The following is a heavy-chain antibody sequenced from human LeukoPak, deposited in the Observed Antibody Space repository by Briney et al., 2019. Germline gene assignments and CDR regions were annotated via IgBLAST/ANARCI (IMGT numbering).Heavy chain of an antibody. J-gene: IGHJ4*02. D-gene: IGHD3-22*01. CDR2: INPNSGGT. Sequence: ASVKVSCKASGYTFTGYYMHWVRQAPGQGLEWMGWINPNSGGTNYAQKFQGRVTMTRDTSISTAYMELSRLRSDGTAVYYCARDRHYYDSSGQFDYWGQGTLVTVSS. CDR1: GYTFTGYY. CDR3: ARDRHYYDSSGQFDY. V-gene: IGHV1-2*02.